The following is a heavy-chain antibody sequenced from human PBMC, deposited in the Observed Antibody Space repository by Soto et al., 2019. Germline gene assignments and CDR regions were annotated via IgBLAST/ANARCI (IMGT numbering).Heavy chain of an antibody. Sequence: GGSLRLSCTASGFTFSDYYMSWIRQAPGKGLEWVSYISSSSYTNYADSVKGRFTISRDNAKNSLYLQMNSLRAEDTAVYYCARDAQWRIKSDAFDIWGQGTMVTVSS. CDR2: ISSSSYT. CDR1: GFTFSDYY. CDR3: ARDAQWRIKSDAFDI. J-gene: IGHJ3*02. V-gene: IGHV3-11*06. D-gene: IGHD6-19*01.